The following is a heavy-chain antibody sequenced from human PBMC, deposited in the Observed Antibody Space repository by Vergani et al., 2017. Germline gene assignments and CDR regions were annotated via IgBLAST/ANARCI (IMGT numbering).Heavy chain of an antibody. V-gene: IGHV3-74*02. Sequence: EVQLVESGGGLVKPGGSLRLSCSASGFSFNSYWMHWVRQVPGKGLLWVSRIKSDGSITAYADSVKGRFTISRDNAKNSLHLHMSSLRVEDTAVYFCAKSGFVGAFETWGQGTMVTVSS. J-gene: IGHJ3*02. D-gene: IGHD6-6*01. CDR1: GFSFNSYW. CDR2: IKSDGSIT. CDR3: AKSGFVGAFET.